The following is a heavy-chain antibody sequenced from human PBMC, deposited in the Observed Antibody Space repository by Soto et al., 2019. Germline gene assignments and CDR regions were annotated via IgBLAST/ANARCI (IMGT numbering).Heavy chain of an antibody. CDR2: ISGSGGST. CDR1: GFTFSSYA. CDR3: AKNGLAYPYYYYYYGMDV. J-gene: IGHJ6*02. V-gene: IGHV3-23*01. Sequence: VGSLRLSCAASGFTFSSYAMSWVRQAPGKGLEWVSAISGSGGSTYYADSVKGRFTTSRDNSKNTLYLQMDSLRAEDTAVYYCAKNGLAYPYYYYYYGMDVWGQGTTVTVSS.